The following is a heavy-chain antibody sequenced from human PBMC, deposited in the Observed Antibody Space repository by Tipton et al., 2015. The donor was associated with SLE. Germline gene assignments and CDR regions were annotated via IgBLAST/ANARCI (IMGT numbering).Heavy chain of an antibody. Sequence: QLVQSGAEVKKPGASVKVSCTASGYTFIDNYMHWVRQAPGQGLEWMGWIDPIRGDTSYAQKFQGRVNLTLDTSTSTAYMDLTSLKADDTAVYCCARDSGGDYDYYFESWGQGTLVTVSS. CDR2: IDPIRGDT. CDR1: GYTFIDNY. CDR3: ARDSGGDYDYYFES. J-gene: IGHJ4*02. V-gene: IGHV1-2*02. D-gene: IGHD3-3*01.